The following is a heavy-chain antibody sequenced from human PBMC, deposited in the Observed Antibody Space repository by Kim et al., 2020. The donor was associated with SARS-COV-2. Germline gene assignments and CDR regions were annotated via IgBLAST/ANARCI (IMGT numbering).Heavy chain of an antibody. Sequence: GGSLRLSCAASGFTFSSYGMHWVRQAPGKGLEWVAVIWYDGSNKYYADSVKGRFTISRDNSKNTLYLQMNSLRAEDTAVYYCARDFWGDYVYSGLFDYWGQGTLVTVSS. J-gene: IGHJ4*02. V-gene: IGHV3-33*01. CDR2: IWYDGSNK. D-gene: IGHD4-17*01. CDR1: GFTFSSYG. CDR3: ARDFWGDYVYSGLFDY.